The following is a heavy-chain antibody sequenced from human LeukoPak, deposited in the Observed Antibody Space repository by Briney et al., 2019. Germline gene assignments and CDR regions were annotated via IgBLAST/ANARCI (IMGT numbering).Heavy chain of an antibody. CDR1: GFTVSSNY. D-gene: IGHD1-26*01. CDR2: IYSGGST. J-gene: IGHJ3*02. V-gene: IGHV3-53*01. CDR3: ARDLSGSYSDAFDI. Sequence: PGGSLLLSFSASGFTVSSNYMSWVRQAPGKGLEGVSVIYSGGSTYYADSVKGRFTISRDNSKNTLYLQMNSLRAEDTAVYYCARDLSGSYSDAFDIWGQGAMVTVSS.